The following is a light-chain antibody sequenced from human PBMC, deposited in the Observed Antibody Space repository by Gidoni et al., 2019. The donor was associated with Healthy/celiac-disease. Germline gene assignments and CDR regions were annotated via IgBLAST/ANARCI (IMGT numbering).Light chain of an antibody. V-gene: IGKV4-1*01. CDR1: QSVLYSSNNKNY. CDR3: QQYYSTPPLT. Sequence: DIVMTQSTESLAVSLGERATINCKSSQSVLYSSNNKNYLAWYQQRPGQPPKLLIYWASTRESGVPDRFSGSGSGTDFTLTISSLQAEDVAVYYCQQYYSTPPLTFXGXTKVEIK. CDR2: WAS. J-gene: IGKJ4*01.